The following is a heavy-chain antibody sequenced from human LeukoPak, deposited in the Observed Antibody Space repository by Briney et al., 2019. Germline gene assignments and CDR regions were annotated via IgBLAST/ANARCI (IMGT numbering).Heavy chain of an antibody. D-gene: IGHD3-10*01. CDR1: GVSISDYY. Sequence: SETLSLTCNVPGVSISDYYWSWIRQPPGKGLEWLGYVYYTGTTNYNPSLTSRVTMSVDTSKNQFSLKLTSVTPADTAIYFCAAGLSGSGNYYNDDWFDPWGQGTLVTVSS. CDR2: VYYTGTT. V-gene: IGHV4-59*01. J-gene: IGHJ5*02. CDR3: AAGLSGSGNYYNDDWFDP.